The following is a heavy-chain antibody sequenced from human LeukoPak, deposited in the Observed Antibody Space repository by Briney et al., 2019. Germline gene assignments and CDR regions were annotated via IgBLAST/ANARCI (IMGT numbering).Heavy chain of an antibody. CDR2: MNPNSGNT. CDR3: ASALKRGSAGTLIVH. D-gene: IGHD6-13*01. Sequence: ASVKVSCKASGYSFTSHDINWVRQATGQGLEWMGWMNPNSGNTGYAQKFQDRVTMTRNTSISTAYLELSSLGSEDTAMYYCASALKRGSAGTLIVHWGQGTLVTVSS. V-gene: IGHV1-8*01. J-gene: IGHJ4*02. CDR1: GYSFTSHD.